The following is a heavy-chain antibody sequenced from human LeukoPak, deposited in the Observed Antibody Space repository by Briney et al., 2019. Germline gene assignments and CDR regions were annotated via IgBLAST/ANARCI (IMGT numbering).Heavy chain of an antibody. Sequence: GGSLRLSCAASGFTFSSYAMSWVRQAPGKGLEWVSAISGSGGSTYYADSVKGRFTISRDNSKNTLYPQMNSLRAEDTAVYYCAKDNVYYYYYYMDVWGKGTTVTVSS. CDR1: GFTFSSYA. J-gene: IGHJ6*03. V-gene: IGHV3-23*01. CDR3: AKDNVYYYYYYMDV. CDR2: ISGSGGST.